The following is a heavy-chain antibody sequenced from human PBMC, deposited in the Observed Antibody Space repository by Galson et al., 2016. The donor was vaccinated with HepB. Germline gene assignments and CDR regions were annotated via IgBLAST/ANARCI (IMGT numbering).Heavy chain of an antibody. CDR1: GFAFSTAW. J-gene: IGHJ4*02. Sequence: SLRLSCAASGFAFSTAWMTWVRQAPGKGFEWVGLIKTNADGGATEYGTAVEGRVTISRDDSRSRIFLQMNGLKTEDTAVYFCTTGFWDAHHDGFWGQGTLVTVSS. D-gene: IGHD3-16*01. CDR2: IKTNADGGAT. V-gene: IGHV3-15*01. CDR3: TTGFWDAHHDGF.